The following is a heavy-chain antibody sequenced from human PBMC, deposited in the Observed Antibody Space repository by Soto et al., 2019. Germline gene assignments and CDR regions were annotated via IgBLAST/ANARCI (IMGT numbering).Heavy chain of an antibody. CDR1: GGTFSNCA. V-gene: IGHV1-69*12. J-gene: IGHJ5*02. CDR3: ARDRDLRTKAGGYYDYVWGEHSTPLVRFDP. CDR2: IIPIFGIV. Sequence: QVQLVQSGAEVKKPGSSVKVSCKASGGTFSNCAFSWVRQAPGQGLEWMGGIIPIFGIVNYAQKFQGRVTITADESTSTAYMELSSLRSEDTAVYYCARDRDLRTKAGGYYDYVWGEHSTPLVRFDPWAQGTLVTVSS. D-gene: IGHD3-16*01.